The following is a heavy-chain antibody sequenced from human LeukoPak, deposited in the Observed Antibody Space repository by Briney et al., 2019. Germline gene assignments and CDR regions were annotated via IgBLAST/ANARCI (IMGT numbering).Heavy chain of an antibody. J-gene: IGHJ2*01. CDR2: ISAYNGNT. CDR3: ARGGVGVGATWYFDL. Sequence: SSVKVSCKASGYTFTSDGISWVRQAPGQGLEWMGWISAYNGNTNYAQKLQGRVTMTTDTSTSTAYMELRSLRSDDTAVYYCARGGVGVGATWYFDLWGRGTLVTVSS. V-gene: IGHV1-18*01. CDR1: GYTFTSDG. D-gene: IGHD1-26*01.